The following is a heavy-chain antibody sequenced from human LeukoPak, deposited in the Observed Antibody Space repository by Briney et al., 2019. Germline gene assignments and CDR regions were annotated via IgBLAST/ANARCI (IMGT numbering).Heavy chain of an antibody. D-gene: IGHD2-21*02. Sequence: SETLSLTCAVYGGSFSGYYWSWIRQPPGKGLEWIGEINHSGSTNYNPSLKSRVTISVDTSKNQFSLKLSSVTAADTAVYYCASLVVVTARSKRAYWFDPWGQGTLVTVSS. V-gene: IGHV4-34*01. CDR2: INHSGST. CDR1: GGSFSGYY. CDR3: ASLVVVTARSKRAYWFDP. J-gene: IGHJ5*02.